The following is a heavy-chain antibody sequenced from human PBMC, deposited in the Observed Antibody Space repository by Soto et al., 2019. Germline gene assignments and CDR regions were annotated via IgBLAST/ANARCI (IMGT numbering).Heavy chain of an antibody. CDR2: ISWNSGSI. Sequence: GGSLRLSCAASGFTFDDYAMHWVRQAPGKGLEWVSGISWNSGSIGYADSVKGRFTISRDNAKNSLYLQMNSLRAEDTALYYCAKDHGYCSGGSCSNELYYYYYMDVWGKGTTVTVSS. V-gene: IGHV3-9*01. D-gene: IGHD2-15*01. CDR3: AKDHGYCSGGSCSNELYYYYYMDV. J-gene: IGHJ6*03. CDR1: GFTFDDYA.